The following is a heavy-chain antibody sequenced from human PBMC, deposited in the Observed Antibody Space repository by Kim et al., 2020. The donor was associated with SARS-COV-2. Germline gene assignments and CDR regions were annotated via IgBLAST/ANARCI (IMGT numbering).Heavy chain of an antibody. CDR2: INHSGST. J-gene: IGHJ5*02. CDR1: GGSFSGYY. Sequence: SETLSLTCAVYGGSFSGYYWSWIRQPPGKGLEWIGEINHSGSTNYNPSLKSRVTISVDTSKNQFSLKLSSVTAADTAVYYCASLGQSQWLRFPWGQGTLVTVSS. D-gene: IGHD5-12*01. V-gene: IGHV4-34*01. CDR3: ASLGQSQWLRFP.